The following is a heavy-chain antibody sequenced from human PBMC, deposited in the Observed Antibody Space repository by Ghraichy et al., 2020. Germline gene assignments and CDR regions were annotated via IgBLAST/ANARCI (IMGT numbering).Heavy chain of an antibody. J-gene: IGHJ4*02. CDR2: MHHSGSA. CDR3: ARGWDFDY. Sequence: SETLSLTCAVSGVSITGSNWWSWVRQAPGKGLEWIGEMHHSGSANYNPSLKSRATLSVDSAKNQLSLKLTSVTAADTAVYYCARGWDFDYWGQGILVTVSS. V-gene: IGHV4/OR15-8*01. CDR1: GVSITGSNW. D-gene: IGHD5-24*01.